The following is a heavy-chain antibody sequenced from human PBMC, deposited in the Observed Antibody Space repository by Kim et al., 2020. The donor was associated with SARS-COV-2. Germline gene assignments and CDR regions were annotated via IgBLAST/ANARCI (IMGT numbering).Heavy chain of an antibody. CDR3: ASQDGTFQPRFDY. D-gene: IGHD2-2*01. V-gene: IGHV4-4*07. J-gene: IGHJ4*02. Sequence: YKPPLKSRVTMSVDTSKNQISLKLTSVTAADTAIYYCASQDGTFQPRFDYWGQGTLVTVSS.